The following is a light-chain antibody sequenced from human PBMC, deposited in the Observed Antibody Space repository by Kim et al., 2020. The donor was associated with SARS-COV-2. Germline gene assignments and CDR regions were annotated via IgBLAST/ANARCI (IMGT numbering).Light chain of an antibody. Sequence: QSALTQPASVSGSPGQSITISCTGTSSDIGDYNYVSWYQQHPGKAPKLIIFDVSKRPSGVSNRFSGSKSGSTASLTISGLQTEDEATYYCSSYSISSTWVFGGGTQLTVL. CDR3: SSYSISSTWV. CDR1: SSDIGDYNY. CDR2: DVS. J-gene: IGLJ3*02. V-gene: IGLV2-14*03.